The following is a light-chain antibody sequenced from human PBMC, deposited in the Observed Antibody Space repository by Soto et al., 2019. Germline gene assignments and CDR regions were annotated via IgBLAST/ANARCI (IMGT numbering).Light chain of an antibody. J-gene: IGKJ2*01. CDR3: QQYGALPYT. Sequence: DIVLTQSPGTLSLSPGERATLSCRASQSVSSSCFAWYQQKPGQAPRLLIYAASRRASGIPDRFSGSGSGTDFTLTINRLEPEDFAVYYCQQYGALPYTFGQGTKVDIK. CDR2: AAS. V-gene: IGKV3-20*01. CDR1: QSVSSSC.